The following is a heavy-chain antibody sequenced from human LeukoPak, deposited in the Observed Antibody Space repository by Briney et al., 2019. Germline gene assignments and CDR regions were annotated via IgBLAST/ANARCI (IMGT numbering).Heavy chain of an antibody. V-gene: IGHV4-4*09. CDR1: GRSISNDC. D-gene: IGHD3-10*01. CDR2: MHTSGNT. J-gene: IGHJ4*02. Sequence: SETLSLTCTVSGRSISNDCWAWIRQPPGKGLEYIGYMHTSGNTNYNPSLKSRITISVDTSKNQFSLKLTSVTAADTAVYFCARHSGYFDYWGQGILVTVSS. CDR3: ARHSGYFDY.